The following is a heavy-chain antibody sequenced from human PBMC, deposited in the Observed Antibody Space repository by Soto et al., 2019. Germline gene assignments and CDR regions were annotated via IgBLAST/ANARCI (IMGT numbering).Heavy chain of an antibody. D-gene: IGHD2-15*01. CDR1: GFTFNTYV. CDR2: IWYDGSNK. J-gene: IGHJ6*02. CDR3: ARADCTGAYCYSWPFNYGVDV. Sequence: QVQLVESGGGVVQPGGSLRLSCTTSGFTFNTYVMHWVRQAPGKGLEWVAVIWYDGSNKYYADSVKGRFTISRYNSKKTVFLQMKSLRAEQTALYYCARADCTGAYCYSWPFNYGVDVWGQGTTVTVSS. V-gene: IGHV3-33*08.